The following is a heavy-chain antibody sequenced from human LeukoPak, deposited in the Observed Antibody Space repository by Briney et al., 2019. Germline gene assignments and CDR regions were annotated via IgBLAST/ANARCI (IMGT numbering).Heavy chain of an antibody. CDR1: GFTFSSYA. V-gene: IGHV3-23*01. CDR2: ISGSGAGT. CDR3: ARDLMTTVTKALNY. J-gene: IGHJ4*02. Sequence: GGSLRLSCAATGFTFSSYAMSWVRQAPGKGLEWVSAISGSGAGTYYADSVKGRFTISRDNSKNTLYLQMNSLRAEDTAVYYCARDLMTTVTKALNYWGQGTLVTVSS. D-gene: IGHD4-17*01.